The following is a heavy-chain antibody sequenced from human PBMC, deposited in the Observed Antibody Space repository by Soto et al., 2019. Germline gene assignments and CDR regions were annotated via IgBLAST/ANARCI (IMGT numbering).Heavy chain of an antibody. Sequence: QVQLVQSGAEVKKPGSSVKVSCKASGGTFSSYAISWVRQAPGQGLAWMGGIIPIFGTANYAQKFQGRVTITADKSTSTAYMELSSLRSEDTAVYYCARGGYYYDSSGYYSTFDYWGQGTLVTVSS. J-gene: IGHJ4*02. V-gene: IGHV1-69*06. CDR2: IIPIFGTA. CDR1: GGTFSSYA. CDR3: ARGGYYYDSSGYYSTFDY. D-gene: IGHD3-22*01.